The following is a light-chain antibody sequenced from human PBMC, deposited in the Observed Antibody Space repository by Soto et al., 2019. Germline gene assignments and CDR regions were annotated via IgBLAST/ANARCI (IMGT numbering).Light chain of an antibody. CDR1: QSVLYISNNKNH. CDR2: WAS. CDR3: QQYYTIPT. J-gene: IGKJ1*01. Sequence: DIVMTQSPDSLAVSLGERATINCKSSQSVLYISNNKNHLAWYQQKPGQSPKLLIYWASTREPGVPDRFSGSGSGTDFTLTISSLQAEDVAVYYFQQYYTIPTFGQGTTVEIK. V-gene: IGKV4-1*01.